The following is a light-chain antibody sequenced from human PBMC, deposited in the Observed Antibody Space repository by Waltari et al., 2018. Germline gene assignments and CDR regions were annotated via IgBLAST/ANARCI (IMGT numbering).Light chain of an antibody. CDR1: SSNIGTNY. CDR2: RNN. CDR3: AAWDDTLSGHYV. J-gene: IGLJ1*01. Sequence: QSVLTQPPSASDTPGQRVTISCSGSSSNIGTNYVYWYQQLPGTAPKPLISRNNRRPSGVPDRFSGSKSGTSASLAISGLRSEDEADYYCAAWDDTLSGHYVFGTGTKVTVL. V-gene: IGLV1-47*01.